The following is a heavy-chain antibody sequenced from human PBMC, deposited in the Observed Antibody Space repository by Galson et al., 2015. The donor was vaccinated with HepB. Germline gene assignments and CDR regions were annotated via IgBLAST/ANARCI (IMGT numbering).Heavy chain of an antibody. CDR3: ARDSGTRASSSWWEDYYYYGMDV. CDR1: GYTFTSYY. D-gene: IGHD6-13*01. CDR2: INPSGGST. V-gene: IGHV1-46*01. J-gene: IGHJ6*02. Sequence: VKVSCKASGYTFTSYYMHWVRQAPGQGLEWMGIINPSGGSTSYAQKFQGRVTMTRDTSTSTVYMELSSRRSEDTAVYYCARDSGTRASSSWWEDYYYYGMDVWGQGTTVTVSS.